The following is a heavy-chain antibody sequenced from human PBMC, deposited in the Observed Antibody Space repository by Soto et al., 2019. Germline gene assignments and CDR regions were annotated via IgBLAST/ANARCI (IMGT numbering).Heavy chain of an antibody. D-gene: IGHD2-2*01. CDR1: GFTFSDYY. CDR2: ISSSGSTI. CDR3: ARARLNPAATLYYYYYYMDV. V-gene: IGHV3-11*01. J-gene: IGHJ6*03. Sequence: GGSLRLSCAASGFTFSDYYMSWIRQAPGKGLEWVSYISSSGSTIYYADSVKGRFTISRDNAKNSLYLQMNSLRAEDTAVYYCARARLNPAATLYYYYYYMDVWGKGTTVTVSS.